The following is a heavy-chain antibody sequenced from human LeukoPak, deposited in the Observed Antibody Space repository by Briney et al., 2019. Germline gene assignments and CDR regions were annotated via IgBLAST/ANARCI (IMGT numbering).Heavy chain of an antibody. J-gene: IGHJ4*02. CDR2: VKSDGTAT. Sequence: GGSLRLSCAASGFTFSSHLMHWVRQAQETGLGWVSSVKSDGTATNYADSVKGRFTISRDNAKNTLYLQMNSLRVEDTAVYYCVRKFATGDWGQGTLVTVSS. CDR3: VRKFATGD. V-gene: IGHV3-74*01. D-gene: IGHD1-14*01. CDR1: GFTFSSHL.